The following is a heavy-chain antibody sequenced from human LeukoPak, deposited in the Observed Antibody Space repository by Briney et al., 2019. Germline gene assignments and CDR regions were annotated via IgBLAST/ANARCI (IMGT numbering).Heavy chain of an antibody. V-gene: IGHV3-7*01. D-gene: IGHD1-14*01. CDR1: GFTFSGHW. J-gene: IGHJ4*02. CDR2: ISQGGSDK. CDR3: TRDRSRAEDD. Sequence: PGGSLRLSCAASGFTFSGHWMSWVRQAPGKGLEWVANISQGGSDKYYVDSVKGRFTISRDNANNSLYLQMNSLRGEDTAVYYCTRDRSRAEDDWGQGTLVTVSS.